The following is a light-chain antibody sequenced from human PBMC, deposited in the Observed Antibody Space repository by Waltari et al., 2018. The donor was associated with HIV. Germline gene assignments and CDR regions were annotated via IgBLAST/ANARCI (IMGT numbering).Light chain of an antibody. Sequence: EIVMTQSPATLSVSPGGRATLFCRASQSVSSNLAWYQQKPGQGPRLLIYGATTRATGFPARFGGSGSGTECTLTISSLQSEDFGVYYCQQYNKGPLGITFGQGTRLEI. CDR1: QSVSSN. CDR2: GAT. CDR3: QQYNKGPLGIT. J-gene: IGKJ5*01. V-gene: IGKV3-15*01.